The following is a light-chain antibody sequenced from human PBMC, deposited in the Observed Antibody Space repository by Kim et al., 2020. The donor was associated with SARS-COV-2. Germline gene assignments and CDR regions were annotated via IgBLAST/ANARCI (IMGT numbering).Light chain of an antibody. CDR2: DVS. V-gene: IGLV2-14*03. Sequence: GHSLTISCAGTSSDVGDYDYVSWYQQHPGKAPRLIISDVSHRPSGVSSRFSCSKSGNTASLTISGLQDEDEADYYCCSDARGSAYVFGTGTKVTVL. CDR1: SSDVGDYDY. J-gene: IGLJ1*01. CDR3: CSDARGSAYV.